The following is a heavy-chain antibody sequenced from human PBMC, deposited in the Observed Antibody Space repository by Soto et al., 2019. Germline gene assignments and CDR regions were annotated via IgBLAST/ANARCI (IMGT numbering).Heavy chain of an antibody. Sequence: SETLPLTSAVPGDSTRTCYWRWLRQPPGQELEWMGYVFENMITKYNPSLNRRVTISVDTSKNQISLRLNYVTAADTGVPYCAADFFVSGSSPSGRYYYGMDVCGQGTTVTVS. CDR2: VFENMIT. CDR3: AADFFVSGSSPSGRYYYGMDV. D-gene: IGHD3-10*01. J-gene: IGHJ6*02. CDR1: GDSTRTCY. V-gene: IGHV4-59*01.